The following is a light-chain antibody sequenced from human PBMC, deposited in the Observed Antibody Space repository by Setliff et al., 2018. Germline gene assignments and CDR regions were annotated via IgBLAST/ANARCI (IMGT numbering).Light chain of an antibody. V-gene: IGLV2-23*02. CDR2: EVS. CDR3: CSYAGSSTVV. Sequence: LTQPASVSGSPGQSITISCTGTSSDVGSYNLVSWYQQHPGKAPKLMIYEVSKRPSGVSNRFSGSKSGNTASLTISGLQAEDEADYYCCSYAGSSTVVFGGGTKATVL. CDR1: SSDVGSYNL. J-gene: IGLJ2*01.